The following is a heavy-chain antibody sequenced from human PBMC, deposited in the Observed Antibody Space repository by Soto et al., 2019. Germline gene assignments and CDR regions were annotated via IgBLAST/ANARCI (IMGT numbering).Heavy chain of an antibody. CDR2: ITHSGST. CDR1: GGSFSGYY. V-gene: IGHV4-34*01. Sequence: SETLSLTCAVYGGSFSGYYWSWIRQPPGKGMEWIGEITHSGSTNNNPSLKSRVTMSMDTSKKQFSLKLASVTAADTAVYYCASRKSPRIKVVADPRGRTSGMDVCGQGPTVTVYS. CDR3: ASRKSPRIKVVADPRGRTSGMDV. D-gene: IGHD2-15*01. J-gene: IGHJ6*02.